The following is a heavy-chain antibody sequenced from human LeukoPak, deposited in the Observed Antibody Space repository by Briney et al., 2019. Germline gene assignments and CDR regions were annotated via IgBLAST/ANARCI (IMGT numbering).Heavy chain of an antibody. CDR2: INHSGST. J-gene: IGHJ5*02. CDR1: GGSISSYY. D-gene: IGHD5-24*01. V-gene: IGHV4-34*01. CDR3: ARGPNLNFTNWFDP. Sequence: SETLSLTCTVSGGSISSYYWSWIRQPPGKGLEWLGEINHSGSTNYNPSLKSRVTISVDTSKNQFSLKLSSVTAADTAVYYCARGPNLNFTNWFDPWGQGTLVTVSS.